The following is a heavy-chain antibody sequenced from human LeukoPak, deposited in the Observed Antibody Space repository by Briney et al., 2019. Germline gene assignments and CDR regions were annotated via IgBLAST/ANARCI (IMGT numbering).Heavy chain of an antibody. D-gene: IGHD7-27*01. CDR2: INGDGSAT. Sequence: GGSLRLSCAASGFTFSGHWMYWLRQAPGKGLAWVSRINGDGSATNYAGSMKGRFTISRDNAKNILYLQMNSLREDDKAVYYCARDINWGQVDYWGQGTLVTVSS. V-gene: IGHV3-74*01. J-gene: IGHJ4*02. CDR1: GFTFSGHW. CDR3: ARDINWGQVDY.